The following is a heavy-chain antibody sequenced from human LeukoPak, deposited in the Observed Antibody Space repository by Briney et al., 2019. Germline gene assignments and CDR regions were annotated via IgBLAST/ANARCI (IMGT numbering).Heavy chain of an antibody. D-gene: IGHD4-17*01. CDR3: ARVVVTTVTPDDAFDI. CDR2: ISYDGSNK. Sequence: GGSLRLSCAASGFTFSSYGMHWVRQAPGKGLEWVAVISYDGSNKYYADSVKGRFTISRDNSKNALYLQMNSLRAEDTAVYYCARVVVTTVTPDDAFDIWGQGTMVTVSS. V-gene: IGHV3-30*03. J-gene: IGHJ3*02. CDR1: GFTFSSYG.